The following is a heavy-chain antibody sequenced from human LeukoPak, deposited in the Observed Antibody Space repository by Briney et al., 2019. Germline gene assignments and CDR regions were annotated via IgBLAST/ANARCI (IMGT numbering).Heavy chain of an antibody. J-gene: IGHJ6*02. CDR1: GYTFTSYG. Sequence: ASVTVSCKASGYTFTSYGISWVRQAPGQGLEWMGWISAYNGNTNYAQKLQGRVTMTTDTSTSTAYMELRSLRSDDTAVYYCARDNTDQLLFFYYYYYGMDVWGQGTTVTVSS. CDR2: ISAYNGNT. CDR3: ARDNTDQLLFFYYYYYGMDV. D-gene: IGHD2-2*01. V-gene: IGHV1-18*01.